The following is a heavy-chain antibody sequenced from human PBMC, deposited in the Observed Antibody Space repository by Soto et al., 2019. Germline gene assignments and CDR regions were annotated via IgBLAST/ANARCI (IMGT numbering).Heavy chain of an antibody. CDR3: ARRASYCSGGSCDAFDI. CDR2: IYPGDSDT. CDR1: GYSFTSYW. V-gene: IGHV5-51*01. J-gene: IGHJ3*02. Sequence: GESLKISCKGSGYSFTSYWIGWVRQMPGKGLEWMGIIYPGDSDTRYSPSFQGQVTISADKSISTAYLQWSSLKASDTAMYYCARRASYCSGGSCDAFDIWGQGTMVTVSS. D-gene: IGHD2-15*01.